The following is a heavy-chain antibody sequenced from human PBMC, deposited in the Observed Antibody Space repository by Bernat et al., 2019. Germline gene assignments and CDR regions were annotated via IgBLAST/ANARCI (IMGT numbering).Heavy chain of an antibody. CDR1: GGSISSSSYY. CDR3: ARFSTQLAFFDY. J-gene: IGHJ4*02. CDR2: IYYSGST. Sequence: QLQLQESGPGLVKPSETLSLTCTVSGGSISSSSYYWGWIRQPPGKGLEWIGSIYYSGSTYYNPSPKSRVTISVDTSKNQFSLKLRSVTAADTAVYYCARFSTQLAFFDYWGQGTLVTVSS. D-gene: IGHD1-1*01. V-gene: IGHV4-39*01.